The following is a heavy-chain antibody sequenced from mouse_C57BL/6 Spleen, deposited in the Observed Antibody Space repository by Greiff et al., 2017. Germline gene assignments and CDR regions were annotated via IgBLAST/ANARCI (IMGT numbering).Heavy chain of an antibody. CDR2: IDPSDSYT. CDR1: GYTFTSYW. J-gene: IGHJ3*01. Sequence: QVQLQQPGAELVMPGASVKLSCKASGYTFTSYWMHWVKQRPGQGLEWIGEIDPSDSYTNYNQKFKGKSTLTVDKSSSTAYMQLSSLTSEDSAVYYCARGTGDYDGFAYWGQGTLVTVSA. CDR3: ARGTGDYDGFAY. D-gene: IGHD2-4*01. V-gene: IGHV1-69*01.